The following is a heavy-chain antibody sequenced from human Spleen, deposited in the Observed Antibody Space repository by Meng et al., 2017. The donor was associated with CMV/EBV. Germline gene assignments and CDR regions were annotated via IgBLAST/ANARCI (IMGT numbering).Heavy chain of an antibody. CDR3: ARGGSCYHH. D-gene: IGHD3-10*01. CDR1: GFSLSDYN. J-gene: IGHJ4*02. Sequence: GGSLRLSCAASGFSLSDYNMNWVRQAPGKGLEWVSYISGGGTIYYADSVKGRFTISKDNAKNSLFLQMNSLRVEDTAVYYCARGGSCYHHWGQGTLVTVSS. V-gene: IGHV3-69-1*01. CDR2: ISGGGTI.